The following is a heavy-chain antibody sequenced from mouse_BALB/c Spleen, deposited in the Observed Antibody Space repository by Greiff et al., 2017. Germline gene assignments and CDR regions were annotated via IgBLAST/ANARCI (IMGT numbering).Heavy chain of an antibody. CDR1: GFTFSNYW. D-gene: IGHD4-1*01. J-gene: IGHJ2*01. CDR3: TRETADY. CDR2: IRLKSNNYAT. Sequence: EVKLVESGGGLVQPGGSMKLSCVASGFTFSNYWMNWVRQSPEKGLEWVAEIRLKSNNYATHYAESVKGRFTISRDDSKSSVYLQMNNLRAEDTGIYYCTRETADYWGQGTTLTVSA. V-gene: IGHV6-6*02.